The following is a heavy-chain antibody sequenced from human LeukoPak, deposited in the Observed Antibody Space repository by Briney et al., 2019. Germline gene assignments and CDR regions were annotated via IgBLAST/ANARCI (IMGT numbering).Heavy chain of an antibody. J-gene: IGHJ4*02. V-gene: IGHV3-48*01. CDR3: ARGSSPIDC. CDR2: ISSRSSTK. D-gene: IGHD6-13*01. CDR1: GFTFSDYS. Sequence: PGGSLRLSCAASGFTFSDYSMNWVGQAPGKGLEWVSDISSRSSTKYYADSVKGRFTISRDNAKYSLYLQMNSLRAEDTAIYYCARGSSPIDCGGQGTLVTVSA.